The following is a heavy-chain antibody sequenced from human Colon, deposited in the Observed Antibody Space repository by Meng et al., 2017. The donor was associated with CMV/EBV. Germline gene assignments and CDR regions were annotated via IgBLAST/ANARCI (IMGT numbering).Heavy chain of an antibody. V-gene: IGHV3-30-3*01. CDR3: AKDSYGDYLDY. D-gene: IGHD4-17*01. CDR1: GFTFSSYA. CDR2: ISYDGSEK. J-gene: IGHJ4*02. Sequence: GESLKISCAASGFTFSSYAMHWVRQAPGKGLEWVAVISYDGSEKYYADSVKGRFTISRDNSKNTLYLQMNSLRAEDTAVYYCAKDSYGDYLDYWCQGTLVTVSS.